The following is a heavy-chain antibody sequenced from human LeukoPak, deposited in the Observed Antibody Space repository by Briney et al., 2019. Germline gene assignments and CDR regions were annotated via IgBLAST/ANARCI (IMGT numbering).Heavy chain of an antibody. V-gene: IGHV3-74*01. CDR3: ARSVCGGDCYPYDY. D-gene: IGHD2-21*02. J-gene: IGHJ4*02. CDR2: INSDGSST. Sequence: PGGSLRLSCAASGFTFSSYWMHWVRQAPGKGLVWVSRINSDGSSTSYADSVKGRFTISRDNAKNTVNLQMSSLRDEDTAVYYCARSVCGGDCYPYDYWGQGSLVTVSS. CDR1: GFTFSSYW.